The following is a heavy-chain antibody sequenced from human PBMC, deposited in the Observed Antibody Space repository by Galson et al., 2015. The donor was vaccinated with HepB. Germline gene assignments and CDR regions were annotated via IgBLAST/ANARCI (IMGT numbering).Heavy chain of an antibody. J-gene: IGHJ4*02. CDR1: GFTFSTYW. V-gene: IGHV3-74*01. CDR2: IHSDGSKI. CDR3: ARGGFESGTDF. Sequence: SLRLSCAASGFTFSTYWMYWVRQTPGRGLVWLSCIHSDGSKIGYADSVKGRFTISRDNAKNTLYLQMNSLRVEDTAVYYCARGGFESGTDFWGQGTLVTVSS. D-gene: IGHD1-14*01.